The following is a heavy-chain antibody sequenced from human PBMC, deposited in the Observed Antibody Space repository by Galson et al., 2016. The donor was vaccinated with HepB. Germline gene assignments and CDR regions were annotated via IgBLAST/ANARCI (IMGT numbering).Heavy chain of an antibody. CDR2: INQGGSEE. D-gene: IGHD3-10*01. V-gene: IGHV3-7*05. Sequence: SLRLSCAASGFTFSTYWMTWVRQAPGKGLEWVANINQGGSEENYVDSMKGRFTISRDNAKNSLFLQINSLRAEDAAVYYCARGLSFGGGSTWYDVMDVWGQGTTVTVSS. CDR3: ARGLSFGGGSTWYDVMDV. J-gene: IGHJ6*02. CDR1: GFTFSTYW.